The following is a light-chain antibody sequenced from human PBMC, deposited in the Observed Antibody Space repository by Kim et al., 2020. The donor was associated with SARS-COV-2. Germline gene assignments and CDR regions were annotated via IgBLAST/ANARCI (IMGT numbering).Light chain of an antibody. Sequence: SSELTQDPAVSVALGQTVRITCQGDSLRSYYASWYQQKPGQAPVLVIYGKNNRPSGIPDRFSGSSSGNTASLTITGAQAEDEADYYCNSRDSSGNNVVFGGGTQLTVL. CDR1: SLRSYY. J-gene: IGLJ2*01. CDR2: GKN. V-gene: IGLV3-19*01. CDR3: NSRDSSGNNVV.